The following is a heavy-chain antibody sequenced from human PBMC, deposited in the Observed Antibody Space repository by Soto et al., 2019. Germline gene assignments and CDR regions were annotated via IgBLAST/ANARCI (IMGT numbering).Heavy chain of an antibody. CDR3: ARMATFGSLNWFGP. V-gene: IGHV1-8*01. J-gene: IGHJ5*02. CDR1: GYSFTNND. D-gene: IGHD3-16*01. CDR2: MNPGSGDT. Sequence: ASVKVSCKASGYSFTNNDVSWVRQATGQGLEWMGWMNPGSGDTGYAQKFQGRVTMTRDISIATAYIELSSLRSDDTAIYYCARMATFGSLNWFGPWGQGPLVTVSS.